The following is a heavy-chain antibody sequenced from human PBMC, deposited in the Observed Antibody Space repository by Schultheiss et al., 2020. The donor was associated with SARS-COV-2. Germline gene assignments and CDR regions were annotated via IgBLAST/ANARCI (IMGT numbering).Heavy chain of an antibody. CDR3: ARDWVWEERGGRYSYYYGMDV. J-gene: IGHJ6*02. Sequence: ASVKVSCKASGYTFTSYAMHWVRQAPGQRLEWMGWISPNNGNTNYAQKFQGRVTITRDTSASTAYMELSSLRSEDTAVYYCARDWVWEERGGRYSYYYGMDVWGQGTTVTVSS. CDR1: GYTFTSYA. D-gene: IGHD1-26*01. V-gene: IGHV1-3*01. CDR2: ISPNNGNT.